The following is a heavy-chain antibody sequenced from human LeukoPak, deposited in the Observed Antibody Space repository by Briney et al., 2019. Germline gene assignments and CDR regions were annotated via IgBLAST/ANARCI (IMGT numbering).Heavy chain of an antibody. V-gene: IGHV3-48*04. Sequence: GGSLRLSCAASGFTFSSYSMNWVRQAPGKGLEWVSYISSSSSTIYYADSVKGRFTVSRDNAKNSLYLQMNSLRAEDTAVYYCARGVVVVVAASYNWFDPWGQGTLVTVSS. CDR3: ARGVVVVVAASYNWFDP. CDR2: ISSSSSTI. J-gene: IGHJ5*02. CDR1: GFTFSSYS. D-gene: IGHD2-15*01.